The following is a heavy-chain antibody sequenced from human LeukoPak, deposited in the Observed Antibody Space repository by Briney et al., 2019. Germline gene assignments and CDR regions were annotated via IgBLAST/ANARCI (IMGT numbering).Heavy chain of an antibody. V-gene: IGHV3-74*01. CDR1: GFTFSSYW. J-gene: IGHJ3*02. D-gene: IGHD3-22*01. Sequence: PGGSLRLSCAASGFTFSSYWMHWVRHAPGKGLVWVSRINSDGSSTNYADSVKGRFTISRDNAKNTLYVQMNSLRAEDTAVCYCARVGLYYYDSSGYASGAFDIWGQGTMVTVSS. CDR2: INSDGSST. CDR3: ARVGLYYYDSSGYASGAFDI.